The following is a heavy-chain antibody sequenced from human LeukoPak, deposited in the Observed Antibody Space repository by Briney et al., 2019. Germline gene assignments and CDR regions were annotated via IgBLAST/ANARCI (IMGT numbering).Heavy chain of an antibody. Sequence: KPSETLSLTCAVYGGFFSGYYWSWVRQPPGKGLEWIGEISHSGSTKYNPSLKSRVTISVDTSKNQFSLKLRSVTAADAAVYYCARLGDAFDIWGQGTMVTVSS. V-gene: IGHV4-34*01. J-gene: IGHJ3*02. CDR2: ISHSGST. CDR3: ARLGDAFDI. CDR1: GGFFSGYY.